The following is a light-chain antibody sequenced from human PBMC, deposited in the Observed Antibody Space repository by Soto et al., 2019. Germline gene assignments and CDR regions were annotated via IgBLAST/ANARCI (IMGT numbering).Light chain of an antibody. CDR3: WSYAGSYML. Sequence: QSALTQPRSVSGSPGQSVTISCTGTSSDVGGYNYVSWYQQHPGKAPKVMIYDVTKRPSGVPDRFSGSKSGNTASLTISGLQAEDEADSYCWSYAGSYMLLGGGTKLTVL. J-gene: IGLJ2*01. V-gene: IGLV2-11*01. CDR1: SSDVGGYNY. CDR2: DVT.